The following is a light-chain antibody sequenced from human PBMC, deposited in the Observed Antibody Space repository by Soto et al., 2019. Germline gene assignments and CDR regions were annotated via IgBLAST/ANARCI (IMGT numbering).Light chain of an antibody. CDR3: QQYGSSSIT. CDR2: DAS. J-gene: IGKJ5*01. CDR1: QSVSSSY. Sequence: EIVLTQSPCTLSLSPGERSTLSCVASQSVSSSYLAWYQQKPGQTPRLLIYDASSRATGIPDRFSGSGSGTDFTLTISRLEPEDFAVYYCQQYGSSSITFGQGTRLEI. V-gene: IGKV3-20*01.